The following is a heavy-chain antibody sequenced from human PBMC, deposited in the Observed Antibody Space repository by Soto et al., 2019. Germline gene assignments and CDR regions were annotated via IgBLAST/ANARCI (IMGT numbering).Heavy chain of an antibody. CDR2: INHSGST. J-gene: IGHJ4*02. CDR3: ARGDSTYGLVY. Sequence: SETLSLTCAVSGGSFSGYYWSWIRQPPGKGLEWIGEINHSGSTNYNPSLKSRVTISVDTSKNQFSLNLSSVTAADTAVYYCARGDSTYGLVYWGQGTLVTVSS. CDR1: GGSFSGYY. D-gene: IGHD3-10*01. V-gene: IGHV4-34*01.